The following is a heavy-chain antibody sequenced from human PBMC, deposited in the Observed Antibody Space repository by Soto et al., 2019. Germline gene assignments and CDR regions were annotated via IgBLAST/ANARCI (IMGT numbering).Heavy chain of an antibody. J-gene: IGHJ6*02. CDR1: GFTFSSYS. V-gene: IGHV3-21*01. D-gene: IGHD3-3*01. Sequence: GGSLRLSCAASGFTFSSYSMNWVRQAPGKGLEWVSSISSSSSYIYYADSVKGRFTISRDNAKNSLYLQMNSLRAEDTAVYYCAGGTYYDFWSDYYGMDVWGQGTTVTVSS. CDR3: AGGTYYDFWSDYYGMDV. CDR2: ISSSSSYI.